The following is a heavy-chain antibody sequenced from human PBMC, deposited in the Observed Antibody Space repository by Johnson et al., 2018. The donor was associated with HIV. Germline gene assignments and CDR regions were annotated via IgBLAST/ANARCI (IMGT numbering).Heavy chain of an antibody. CDR2: ISYDGSNK. Sequence: QMQLVESGGGLVKPGGSLRLSCAASGFTFSNAWMRWIRQAPGKGLEWVAVISYDGSNKYYADSVKGRFTISRDNSKNTLNLQMNSLRAEDTAVYYCARTQRVTMIVVSLGAFDIWGQGTMVTVSS. CDR3: ARTQRVTMIVVSLGAFDI. V-gene: IGHV3-30*03. J-gene: IGHJ3*02. CDR1: GFTFSNAW. D-gene: IGHD3-22*01.